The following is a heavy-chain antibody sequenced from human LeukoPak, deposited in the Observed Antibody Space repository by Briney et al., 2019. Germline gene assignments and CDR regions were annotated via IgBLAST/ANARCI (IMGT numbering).Heavy chain of an antibody. V-gene: IGHV3-7*01. D-gene: IGHD3-10*01. CDR1: GFIFSSYW. CDR3: ARDQVISVY. Sequence: GGSLRLSCVASGFIFSSYWMSWVRQAPGKGLEWVANIKQDGSEKYYVDSVKGRFTISRDNAKNSLYLQMNSLRAEDTAVYYCARDQVISVYWGQGTLVTVSS. CDR2: IKQDGSEK. J-gene: IGHJ4*02.